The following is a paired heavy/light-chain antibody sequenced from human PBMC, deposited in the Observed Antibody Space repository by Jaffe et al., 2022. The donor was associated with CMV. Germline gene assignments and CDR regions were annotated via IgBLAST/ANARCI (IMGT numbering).Heavy chain of an antibody. Sequence: EVQVVESGGGLVQPGGSLRLSCAASTLTFSGSDMSWVRQAPGKGLEWISYIAGRNSVAYYADSVKGRFTISRDDAKNSLYLQMNSLRVEDTAVYYCVRGHFSDWGQGTRVTVSS. V-gene: IGHV3-48*03. CDR3: VRGHFSD. CDR2: IAGRNSVA. J-gene: IGHJ4*02. CDR1: TLTFSGSD.
Light chain of an antibody. CDR1: QSLVYSDGNTY. Sequence: DVFLTQSPLSLPVTLGQPASISCRSSQSLVYSDGNTYLQWFQQRPGQSPRRLIYEVSKRDSGVPDRFSGSGSGTDFTLKISRVEAEDVGVYHCMQGSHWPWTIGQGTKVEIK. V-gene: IGKV2-30*01. CDR3: MQGSHWPWT. CDR2: EVS. J-gene: IGKJ1*01.